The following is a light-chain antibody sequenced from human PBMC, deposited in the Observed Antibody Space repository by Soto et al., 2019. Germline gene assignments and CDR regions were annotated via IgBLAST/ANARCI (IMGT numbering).Light chain of an antibody. J-gene: IGKJ1*01. CDR2: GAS. CDR3: QQYAGSPRT. V-gene: IGKV3-20*01. CDR1: ESVSNNY. Sequence: EIVLTHSPDTLSLSPGERATLSCRASESVSNNYLAWYQQKPGQAPRVLIFGASNRATGIPDRFSGSGSGTDFTLTISRLEPEDFAMYYCQQYAGSPRTFGQGTTVEIK.